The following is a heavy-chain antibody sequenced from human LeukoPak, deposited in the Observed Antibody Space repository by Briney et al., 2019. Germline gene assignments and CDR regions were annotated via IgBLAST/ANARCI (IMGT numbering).Heavy chain of an antibody. D-gene: IGHD3-10*01. V-gene: IGHV1-18*01. CDR3: ARGLLWFGELTFLPDY. Sequence: GASVKVSCKASGYTFTSYGISWVRQAPGQGLEWMGWISAYNGNTNYAQKLQGRVTMTTDTSTSTAYMELRSLRSDDTAVYYCARGLLWFGELTFLPDYWGQGTLVTVSP. J-gene: IGHJ4*02. CDR2: ISAYNGNT. CDR1: GYTFTSYG.